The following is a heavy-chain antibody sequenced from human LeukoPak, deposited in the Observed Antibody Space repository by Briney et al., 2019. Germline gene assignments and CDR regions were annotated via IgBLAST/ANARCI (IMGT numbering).Heavy chain of an antibody. Sequence: GGSLRLSCAASGFIFDDYAMHWVRQAPGKGLEWVSGISWNSIGIGYADSVKGRFTITRDNAKNSLYLQMNSLRSEDTALYYCANSRDGYNIDYWGQGTLVTVSS. CDR2: ISWNSIGI. V-gene: IGHV3-9*01. J-gene: IGHJ4*02. CDR3: ANSRDGYNIDY. D-gene: IGHD5-24*01. CDR1: GFIFDDYA.